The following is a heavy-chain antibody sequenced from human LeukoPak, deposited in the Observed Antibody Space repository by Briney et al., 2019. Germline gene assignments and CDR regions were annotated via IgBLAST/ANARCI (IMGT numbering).Heavy chain of an antibody. V-gene: IGHV1-2*04. CDR1: GYTFTGYY. CDR2: INPNSGGT. D-gene: IGHD3-10*01. CDR3: ARTPPLVYYYDSGSSWLFDY. Sequence: ASVKVSCKASGYTFTGYYMHWVRQAPGQGLEWMGWINPNSGGTNYAQKFQGWVTMTRDTSISTAYMELSRLRSDDTAVYYCARTPPLVYYYDSGSSWLFDYWGQGTLVTVSS. J-gene: IGHJ4*02.